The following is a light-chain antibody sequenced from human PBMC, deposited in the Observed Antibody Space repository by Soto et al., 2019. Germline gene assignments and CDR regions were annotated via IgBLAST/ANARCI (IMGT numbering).Light chain of an antibody. CDR3: AAWDASLDGYV. J-gene: IGLJ1*01. Sequence: QAVVTQPPSASGTPGQRVTISCSTSSSNLGDNTVNWYQQVPGAAPKLLIYSYDQRPSGVPDRFSGSKSGTSASLAISGLQSEDEADYYCAAWDASLDGYVFGTVTKVTVL. CDR1: SSNLGDNT. CDR2: SYD. V-gene: IGLV1-44*01.